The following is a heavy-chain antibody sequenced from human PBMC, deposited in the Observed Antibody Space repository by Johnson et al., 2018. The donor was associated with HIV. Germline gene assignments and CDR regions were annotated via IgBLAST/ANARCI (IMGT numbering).Heavy chain of an antibody. J-gene: IGHJ3*02. CDR3: AKADHSSGWYLAFDI. CDR1: GFTFSSYA. D-gene: IGHD6-19*01. Sequence: EKLVESGGGLVQPGGSLRLSCAASGFTFSSYAMSWVRQAPGKGMEWVSDISGSGGSTYYADSVKGRFTISRDNSKNTLYLQMNSLRAEDTAVYYCAKADHSSGWYLAFDIWGQGTMVTVSS. CDR2: ISGSGGST. V-gene: IGHV3-23*04.